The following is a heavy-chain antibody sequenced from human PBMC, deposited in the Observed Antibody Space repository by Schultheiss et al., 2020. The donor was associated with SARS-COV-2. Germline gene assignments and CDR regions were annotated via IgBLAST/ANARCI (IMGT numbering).Heavy chain of an antibody. V-gene: IGHV4-59*12. CDR3: ARGDSSSLDY. J-gene: IGHJ4*02. CDR1: GGSISSYY. Sequence: SQTLSLTCTVSGGSISSYYWSWIRQPPGKGLEWIGSIYYSGSTYYNPSLKSRVTISVDTSKNQFSLKLSSVTAADTAVYYCARGDSSSLDYWGQGTLVTVSS. D-gene: IGHD6-13*01. CDR2: IYYSGST.